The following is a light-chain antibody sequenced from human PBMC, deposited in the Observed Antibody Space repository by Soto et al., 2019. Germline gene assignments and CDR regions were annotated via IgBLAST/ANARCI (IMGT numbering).Light chain of an antibody. CDR3: KQDYNLHRT. Sequence: PGERVTLSCRASQSVSSSYLTWYQQKPGQAPRLLIYGASTRATSIPARFSGSGSGTDLTLTIRSLQPEDFAVYYCKQDYNLHRTFGQGTKVDIK. V-gene: IGKV3D-7*01. CDR2: GAS. J-gene: IGKJ1*01. CDR1: QSVSSSY.